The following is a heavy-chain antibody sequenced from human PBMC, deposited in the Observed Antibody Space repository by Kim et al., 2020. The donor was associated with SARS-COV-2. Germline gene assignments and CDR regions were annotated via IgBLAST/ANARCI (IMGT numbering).Heavy chain of an antibody. D-gene: IGHD6-19*01. V-gene: IGHV1-3*01. J-gene: IGHJ4*02. CDR3: ARGSGWAFDY. CDR2: T. Sequence: TKFSQEVRGRVTITGDTSASTAYMELTSLRSEDAAIYYCARGSGWAFDYWGQGTLITVAS.